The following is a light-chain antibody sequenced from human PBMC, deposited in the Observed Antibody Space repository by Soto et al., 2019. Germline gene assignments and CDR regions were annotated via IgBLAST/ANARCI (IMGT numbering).Light chain of an antibody. CDR3: SSYTSSNTWV. V-gene: IGLV2-14*01. CDR2: EVS. Sequence: SALTQPASVSGSPGQSITISCTGTSSDVGDYNYVSWYQQHPGKAPKVMIYEVSNRPSGVSNRFSGSKSGNTASLTISGLQAEDEADYYCSSYTSSNTWVFGGGTKVTVL. J-gene: IGLJ3*02. CDR1: SSDVGDYNY.